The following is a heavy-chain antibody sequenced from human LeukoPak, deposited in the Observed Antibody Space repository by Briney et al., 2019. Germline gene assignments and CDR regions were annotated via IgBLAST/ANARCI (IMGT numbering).Heavy chain of an antibody. CDR3: ARVSGTFGELY. Sequence: GGSLRLSCAASGFTFSSYSMNWVRQAPGKGLEWVSYISSSSDTIYYADSVKGRFTISRDNAKNSLYLQMNSLRAEDTAVYYCARVSGTFGELYWGQGTLVTVSS. V-gene: IGHV3-48*04. CDR2: ISSSSDTI. CDR1: GFTFSSYS. D-gene: IGHD3-10*01. J-gene: IGHJ4*02.